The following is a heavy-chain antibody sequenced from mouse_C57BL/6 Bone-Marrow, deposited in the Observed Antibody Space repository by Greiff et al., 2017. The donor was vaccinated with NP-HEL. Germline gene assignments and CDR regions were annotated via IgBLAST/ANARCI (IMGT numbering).Heavy chain of an antibody. V-gene: IGHV5-12*01. J-gene: IGHJ2*01. Sequence: EVNLVESGGGLVQPGGSLKLSCAASGFTFSDYYMYWVRQTPEKRLEWVAYISNGGGSTYYPDTVKGRFTISRDNAKNTLYLQMSRLKSEDTAMYYCARPASVAGYFDYWGQGTTLTVSS. D-gene: IGHD1-1*01. CDR3: ARPASVAGYFDY. CDR1: GFTFSDYY. CDR2: ISNGGGST.